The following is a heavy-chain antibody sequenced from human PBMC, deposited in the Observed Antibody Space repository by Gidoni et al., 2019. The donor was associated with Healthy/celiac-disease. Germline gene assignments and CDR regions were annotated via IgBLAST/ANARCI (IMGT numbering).Heavy chain of an antibody. J-gene: IGHJ4*02. D-gene: IGHD2-15*01. CDR2: INHSGST. V-gene: IGHV4-34*01. CDR3: ARFTYCSGGSCYSAFDY. CDR1: GGSFSGYY. Sequence: QVQLQQWGAGLLKPSETLSLTCAVYGGSFSGYYWSWIRQPPGKGREWIGEINHSGSTNYNPSLKSRVTISVDTSKNQFSLKLSSVTAADTAVYYCARFTYCSGGSCYSAFDYWGQGTLVTVSS.